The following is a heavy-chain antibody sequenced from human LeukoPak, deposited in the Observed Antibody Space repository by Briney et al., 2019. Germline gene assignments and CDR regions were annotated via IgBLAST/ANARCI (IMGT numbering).Heavy chain of an antibody. J-gene: IGHJ4*02. Sequence: GASVKVSCRASGYTFTAHYIHWVRQAPGHGLEWMGWINPNSGGTNYAQKFQDRVTMTRDTSITTAYMELRRLRSDDPAVYYCASGSPSSSWYGGFYYSDYWGQGTLVTVSS. V-gene: IGHV1-2*02. CDR2: INPNSGGT. CDR3: ASGSPSSSWYGGFYYSDY. CDR1: GYTFTAHY. D-gene: IGHD6-13*01.